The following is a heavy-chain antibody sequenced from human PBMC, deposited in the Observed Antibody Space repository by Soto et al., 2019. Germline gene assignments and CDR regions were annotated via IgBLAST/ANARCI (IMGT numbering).Heavy chain of an antibody. J-gene: IGHJ6*03. CDR3: ARGRSSSPIYYYYYYYMDV. CDR1: GGSISSYY. CDR2: INHSGST. D-gene: IGHD6-6*01. Sequence: SETLSLTCTVSGGSISSYYWSWIRQPPGKGLEWIGYINHSGSTNYNPSLKSRVTISVDTSKNQFSLKLSSVTAADTAVYYCARGRSSSPIYYYYYYYMDVWGKGTTVTVSS. V-gene: IGHV4-59*12.